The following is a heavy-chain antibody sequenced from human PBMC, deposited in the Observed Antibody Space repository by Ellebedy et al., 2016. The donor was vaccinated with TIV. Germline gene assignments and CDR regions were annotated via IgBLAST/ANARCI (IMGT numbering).Heavy chain of an antibody. V-gene: IGHV1-3*01. J-gene: IGHJ5*02. CDR1: GYTFTSYA. CDR3: ARAFLLVVAATDNWFDP. CDR2: INAGHGNT. Sequence: ASVKVSCKASGYTFTSYAMHWVRQAPGQRLEWMGWINAGHGNTKYSQKFPGRLTITRDTSASTAYMELSSLRSEDTAVYYCARAFLLVVAATDNWFDPWGQGTLVTVSS. D-gene: IGHD2-15*01.